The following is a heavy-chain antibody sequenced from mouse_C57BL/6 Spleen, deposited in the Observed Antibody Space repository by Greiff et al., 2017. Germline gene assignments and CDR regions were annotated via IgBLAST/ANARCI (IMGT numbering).Heavy chain of an antibody. J-gene: IGHJ1*03. CDR2: ISYSGST. Sequence: EVQLVESGPGMVKPSQSLSLTCTVTGYSITSGYDWHWIRPFPGNKLEWMGYISYSGSTNYNPSLKSRISITHDTSKNHFFLKLNSVTTEYTATYYCARGNYGSSSRYFDVWGTGTTVTVSS. CDR1: GYSITSGYD. D-gene: IGHD1-1*01. CDR3: ARGNYGSSSRYFDV. V-gene: IGHV3-1*01.